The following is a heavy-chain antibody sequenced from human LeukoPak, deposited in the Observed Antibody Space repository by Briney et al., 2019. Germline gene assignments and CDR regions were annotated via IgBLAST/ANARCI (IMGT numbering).Heavy chain of an antibody. Sequence: SETLSLTCTVSGGSISSGDYYWSWIRQPPGKGLEWIGYIYYSGSTYYNPSLKSRVTISVDTSKNQFSLKLSSVTAADTAVYYCARQPYYYDSSGYPAPSYFDYWGQGTLVTVSS. D-gene: IGHD3-22*01. V-gene: IGHV4-30-4*01. CDR2: IYYSGST. J-gene: IGHJ4*02. CDR3: ARQPYYYDSSGYPAPSYFDY. CDR1: GGSISSGDYY.